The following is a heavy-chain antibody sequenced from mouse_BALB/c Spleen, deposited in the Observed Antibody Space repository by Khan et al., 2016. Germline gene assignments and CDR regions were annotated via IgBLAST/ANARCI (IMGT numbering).Heavy chain of an antibody. V-gene: IGHV14-3*02. D-gene: IGHD2-4*01. Sequence: VQLKQSGAELVKPGASVKLSCTASGFNIKDTYMHWVKQRPEQGLEWIGRIDPASGNTKYDPKFQGKATITADTSSNTAYLQLSSLTSEDTAVYDCARFPYDYDVGFAYWGQGTLVTVSA. J-gene: IGHJ3*01. CDR2: IDPASGNT. CDR3: ARFPYDYDVGFAY. CDR1: GFNIKDTY.